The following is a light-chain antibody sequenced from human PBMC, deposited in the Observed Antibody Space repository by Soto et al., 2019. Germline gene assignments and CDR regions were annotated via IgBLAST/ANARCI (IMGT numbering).Light chain of an antibody. Sequence: QSVLTQPPSVSGAPGQRVTISCSGRSSNIGAGYDVHWYQQLPGTAPKLLIYDNSNRPSGVPDRFSGSKSGTSASLAITGLQAEDEADYYCQSYDSSLSGSVFGGGTKLTVL. CDR2: DNS. CDR1: SSNIGAGYD. CDR3: QSYDSSLSGSV. V-gene: IGLV1-40*01. J-gene: IGLJ2*01.